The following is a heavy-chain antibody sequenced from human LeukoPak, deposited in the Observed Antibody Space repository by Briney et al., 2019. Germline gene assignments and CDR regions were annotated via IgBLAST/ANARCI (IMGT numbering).Heavy chain of an antibody. CDR2: INPNGGST. J-gene: IGHJ4*02. CDR3: AREETIAPAGFDY. V-gene: IGHV1-46*01. D-gene: IGHD6-13*01. Sequence: ASVKVFCKASGYTFTNYYMHWVRQAPGQGLEWVGVINPNGGSTSYAQKFQGRVTMTRDTSTSTVYMELSSLRSEDTAVYYCAREETIAPAGFDYWGQGTLVTVSS. CDR1: GYTFTNYY.